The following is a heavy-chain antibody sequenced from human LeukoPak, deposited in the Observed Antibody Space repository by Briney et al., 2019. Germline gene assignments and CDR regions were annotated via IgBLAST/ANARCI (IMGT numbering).Heavy chain of an antibody. CDR2: IYYSGST. J-gene: IGHJ4*02. D-gene: IGHD3-10*01. CDR3: ARDGPYYYGWGSYRPFDY. V-gene: IGHV4-39*07. Sequence: TSETLSLTCTVSGGSISSSSYYWGWIRQPPGKGLEWIGSIYYSGSTYYNPSLKSRVTISVDTSKNQFSLKLSSVTAADTAVYYCARDGPYYYGWGSYRPFDYWGQGTLVTVSS. CDR1: GGSISSSSYY.